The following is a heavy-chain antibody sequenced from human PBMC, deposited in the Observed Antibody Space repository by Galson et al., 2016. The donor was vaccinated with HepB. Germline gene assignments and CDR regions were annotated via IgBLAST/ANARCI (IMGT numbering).Heavy chain of an antibody. V-gene: IGHV4-39*01. CDR1: GGSISSINSY. J-gene: IGHJ4*02. CDR2: ISYSGST. CDR3: ASHVRGGSSGYYFDY. D-gene: IGHD3-22*01. Sequence: SETLSLTCTVSGGSISSINSYWGWIRQPPGKGLEWIGSISYSGSTYYTPSLKSRVTISIDTSKNQFSLKLSSVTAADTALFYCASHVRGGSSGYYFDYWGQGTLVTVSS.